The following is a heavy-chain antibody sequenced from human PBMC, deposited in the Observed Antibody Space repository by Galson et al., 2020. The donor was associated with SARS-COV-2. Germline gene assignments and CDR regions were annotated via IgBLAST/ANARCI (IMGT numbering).Heavy chain of an antibody. V-gene: IGHV1-18*01. CDR3: ATESGDNWNDH. J-gene: IGHJ5*02. Sequence: ASVKVSCKASGYTFDSYGFSWVRQAPGQGLEWMGWISSYNGDTNYARNFQGRVTMTTDTSTSAAYIELRGLKSDDTAVYYCATESGDNWNDHWGQGTLVIVSS. CDR2: ISSYNGDT. CDR1: GYTFDSYG.